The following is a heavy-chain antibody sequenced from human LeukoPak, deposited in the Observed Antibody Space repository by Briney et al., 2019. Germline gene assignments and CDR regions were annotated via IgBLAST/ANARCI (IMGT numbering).Heavy chain of an antibody. V-gene: IGHV3-43*01. D-gene: IGHD2-15*01. CDR1: GLSFGDYT. CDR2: ISRNGAAT. Sequence: GGSLRLSCEASGLSFGDYTMHWVRQAPGKGLEWVSLISRNGAATKYADSVKGRFTISRDNSKNTLYLQMNSLRAEDTAVYYCAKDYCSGGSCHLLPDYWGQGTLVTVSS. J-gene: IGHJ4*02. CDR3: AKDYCSGGSCHLLPDY.